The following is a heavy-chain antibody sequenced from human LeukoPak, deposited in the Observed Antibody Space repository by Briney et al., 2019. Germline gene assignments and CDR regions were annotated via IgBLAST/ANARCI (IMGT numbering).Heavy chain of an antibody. CDR2: INPNSGGT. V-gene: IGHV1-2*02. CDR3: ARGAHSSGSGDFDY. Sequence: GASVKVSCKASGYTFTGYYMHWVRQAPGQGLEWMGWINPNSGGTNYAQKFQGRVTMTRDTSISTAYMELSRLRSDDTAVYYCARGAHSSGSGDFDYWGQGTLVTVSS. J-gene: IGHJ4*02. D-gene: IGHD3-22*01. CDR1: GYTFTGYY.